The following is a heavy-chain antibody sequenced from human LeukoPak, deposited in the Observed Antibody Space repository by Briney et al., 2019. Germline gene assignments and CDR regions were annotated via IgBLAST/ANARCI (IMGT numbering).Heavy chain of an antibody. CDR2: IYYSGST. V-gene: IGHV4-4*02. J-gene: IGHJ4*02. Sequence: SETLSLTCAVSGGSISSSNWWSWVRQPPGKGLEWIGSIYYSGSTNYNPSLKSRVTISVDTSKNQFSLKLSSVTAADTAVYYCARDQMTTVTTPFDYWGQGTLVTVSS. CDR3: ARDQMTTVTTPFDY. CDR1: GGSISSSNW. D-gene: IGHD4-17*01.